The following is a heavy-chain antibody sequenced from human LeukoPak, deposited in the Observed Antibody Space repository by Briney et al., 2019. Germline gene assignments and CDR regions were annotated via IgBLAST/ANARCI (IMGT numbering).Heavy chain of an antibody. D-gene: IGHD3-22*01. CDR3: ARDRYYYDSSSHRFDY. CDR1: GGSISSYY. CDR2: IYTSGST. J-gene: IGHJ4*02. V-gene: IGHV4-4*07. Sequence: KPSETLSLTCSVSGGSISSYYWSWIRQPAGKGLEWIGRIYTSGSTNYNPSLKSRVTMSVDTSKNQFSLKLSSVTAADTAVYYCARDRYYYDSSSHRFDYWGRGTLVTVSS.